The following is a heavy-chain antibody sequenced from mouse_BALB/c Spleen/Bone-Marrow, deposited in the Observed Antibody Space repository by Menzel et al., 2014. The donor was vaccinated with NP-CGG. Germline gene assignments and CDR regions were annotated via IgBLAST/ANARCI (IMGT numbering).Heavy chain of an antibody. CDR3: AREEYGQKVYAMDY. CDR2: ISSGGST. CDR1: GFTFSSYA. V-gene: IGHV5-6-5*01. Sequence: KLVESGGGLVKPGGSLKLSCAASGFTFSSYAMSWVRQTPEKRLEWVASISSGGSTYYPDSVKGRFTISRDNARNILYLQMSSLRSEDTAMYYCAREEYGQKVYAMDYWGQGTSVTVSS. D-gene: IGHD2-10*02. J-gene: IGHJ4*01.